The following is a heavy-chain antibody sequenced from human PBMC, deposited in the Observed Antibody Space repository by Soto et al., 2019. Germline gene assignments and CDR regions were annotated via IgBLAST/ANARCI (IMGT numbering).Heavy chain of an antibody. CDR2: ISKSDYT. V-gene: IGHV3-21*01. D-gene: IGHD2-2*01. CDR1: GCAFNSYG. CDR3: AREDSIIIPAVSDF. J-gene: IGHJ4*02. Sequence: GGALRLSCTVAGCAFNSYGINCVRQAPGQGLEWVSSISKSDYTYYSDSVKGRFTISRDNAKNSVSLQMNTLRVEDTAVYYCAREDSIIIPAVSDFWGQGTLVTVSS.